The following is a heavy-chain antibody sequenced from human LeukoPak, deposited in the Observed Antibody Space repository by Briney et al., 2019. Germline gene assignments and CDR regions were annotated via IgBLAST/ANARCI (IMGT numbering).Heavy chain of an antibody. CDR3: TRGPPNWGYDY. D-gene: IGHD7-27*01. V-gene: IGHV1-8*01. CDR2: MSPKSGNT. J-gene: IGHJ4*02. CDR1: GYTFVSYD. Sequence: GASVKVSCKASGYTFVSYDINWVRQATGQGPEWMGWMSPKSGNTGYAQKFQGRVTMTRDTSINTAYMELSGLISEDTAVYYCTRGPPNWGYDYWGPGTLVTVSS.